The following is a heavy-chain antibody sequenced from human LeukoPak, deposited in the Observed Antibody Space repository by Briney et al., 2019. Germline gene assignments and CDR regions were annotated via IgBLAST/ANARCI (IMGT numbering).Heavy chain of an antibody. D-gene: IGHD6-6*01. Sequence: PSQTVSLTCTASGGSTNNESYYWSWIRRPAGKGLEWIGRIHTTGNTMCNPSLESRVAISIDTSKNQFSLKLSSVTAADTAVYYCASHYSRSGIQAFDMWGREPGVSVFS. J-gene: IGHJ3*02. CDR1: GGSTNNESYY. CDR3: ASHYSRSGIQAFDM. V-gene: IGHV4-61*02. CDR2: IHTTGNT.